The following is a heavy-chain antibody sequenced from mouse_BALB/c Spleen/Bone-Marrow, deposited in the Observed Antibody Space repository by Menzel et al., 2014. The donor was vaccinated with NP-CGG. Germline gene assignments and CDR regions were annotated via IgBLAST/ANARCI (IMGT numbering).Heavy chain of an antibody. CDR2: IYPSDSYT. D-gene: IGHD1-1*02. CDR3: TRDDGGFAY. CDR1: GYTFTSYW. Sequence: VQVVESGTDLVRPGASVKLSCKASGYTFTSYWINWVKQRPGQGLEWIGNIYPSDSYTNYNQKFKDKATLTVDKSSSTAYMHLSSPTSEDSAVYYCTRDDGGFAYWGQGTLVTVSA. V-gene: IGHV1-69*02. J-gene: IGHJ3*01.